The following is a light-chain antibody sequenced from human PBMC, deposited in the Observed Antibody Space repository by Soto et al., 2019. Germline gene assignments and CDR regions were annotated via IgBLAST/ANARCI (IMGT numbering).Light chain of an antibody. J-gene: IGKJ5*01. CDR1: QSISSW. Sequence: DIQMTQSPSTLSASVGDRVTITCRASQSISSWLAWYQQKTGKAPKLLIYDASSLESGVPSRFSGSGSGTEFTLTISSLQHDDFATYYCQQYNSYSPSITFGQGTRLEI. CDR2: DAS. CDR3: QQYNSYSPSIT. V-gene: IGKV1-5*01.